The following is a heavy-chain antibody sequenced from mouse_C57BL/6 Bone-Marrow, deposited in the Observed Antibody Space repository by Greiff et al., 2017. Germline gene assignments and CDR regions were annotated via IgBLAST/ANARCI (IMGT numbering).Heavy chain of an antibody. CDR1: GFNIKDDY. V-gene: IGHV14-4*01. D-gene: IGHD5-5*01. J-gene: IGHJ3*01. Sequence: EVQGVESGAELVRPGASVKLSCTASGFNIKDDYMHWVKQRPEQGLEWIGWIDPENGDTEYASKFQGKATITADTSSNTAYLQLSSLTSEDTAVYYCTTGNYLAWFAYWGQGTLVTVSA. CDR2: IDPENGDT. CDR3: TTGNYLAWFAY.